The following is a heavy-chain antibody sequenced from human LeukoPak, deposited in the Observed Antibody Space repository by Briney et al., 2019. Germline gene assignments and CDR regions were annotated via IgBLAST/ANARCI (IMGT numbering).Heavy chain of an antibody. J-gene: IGHJ4*02. CDR1: GFTFSSYW. Sequence: GGSLRLSCAASGFTFSSYWMSWVRQAPGKGLEWVSSISSSSSYIYYADSVKGRFTISRDNAKNSLYLQMNSLRAEDTAVYYCARGTYYYDSSGYYHSWGQGTLVTVSS. CDR2: ISSSSSYI. D-gene: IGHD3-22*01. V-gene: IGHV3-21*01. CDR3: ARGTYYYDSSGYYHS.